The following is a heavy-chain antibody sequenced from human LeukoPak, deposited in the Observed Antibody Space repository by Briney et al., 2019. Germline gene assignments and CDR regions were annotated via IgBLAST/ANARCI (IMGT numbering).Heavy chain of an antibody. J-gene: IGHJ2*01. CDR2: FDPEDGET. CDR1: GYTLTELS. CDR3: ATGGLGAYWYFDL. Sequence: WASVKVSCKVSGYTLTELSMHWVRQAPGKGLEWMGGFDPEDGETIYAQKFQGRVTMTEDTSTDTAYMELSSLRSEDTAVYYCATGGLGAYWYFDLWGRGSLVTVSS. V-gene: IGHV1-24*01. D-gene: IGHD3-3*01.